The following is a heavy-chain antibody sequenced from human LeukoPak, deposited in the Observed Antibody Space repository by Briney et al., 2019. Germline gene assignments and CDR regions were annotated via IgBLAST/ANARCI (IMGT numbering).Heavy chain of an antibody. CDR2: INPNSGGT. D-gene: IGHD3-10*01. J-gene: IGHJ6*02. Sequence: RASVKVSCKASGYTFTGYYMHWVRQAPGQGLEWMGWINPNSGGTNYAQKFQGRATMTRNTSISTAYMELSSLRSEDTAVYYCARGDRYYGSGSGNGMDVWGQGPTVTVSS. CDR3: ARGDRYYGSGSGNGMDV. V-gene: IGHV1-2*02. CDR1: GYTFTGYY.